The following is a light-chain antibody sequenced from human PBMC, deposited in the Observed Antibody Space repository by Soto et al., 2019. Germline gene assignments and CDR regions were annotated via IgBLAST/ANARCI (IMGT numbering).Light chain of an antibody. Sequence: DIQMTQSPSSLSASVGDRVTITCRASQSMSSYLNWYQQKPGKAPKLLIYAASSLQSGVPSRFSGSGSGTHFTLTISSLQPEDVAIYYCQKYNSGPLTFGGGTKVDIK. CDR1: QSMSSY. V-gene: IGKV1-39*01. CDR3: QKYNSGPLT. J-gene: IGKJ4*01. CDR2: AAS.